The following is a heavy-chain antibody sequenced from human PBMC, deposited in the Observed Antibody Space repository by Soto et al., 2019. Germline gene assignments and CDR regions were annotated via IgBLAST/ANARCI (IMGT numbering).Heavy chain of an antibody. CDR1: GVSVSNRTHY. D-gene: IGHD6-13*01. CDR3: VRELGLSPRAGHTHYYYASVV. CDR2: LYYGGT. Sequence: PSETLSLTCEVSGVSVSNRTHYWTWIRQPPGKGLEWIGFLYYGGTTYNPSLQSRLTIALDTSNNQISFNLSSVTAADAAVYYFVRELGLSPRAGHTHYYYASVVWDPGTSLTVS. V-gene: IGHV4-61*01. J-gene: IGHJ6*02.